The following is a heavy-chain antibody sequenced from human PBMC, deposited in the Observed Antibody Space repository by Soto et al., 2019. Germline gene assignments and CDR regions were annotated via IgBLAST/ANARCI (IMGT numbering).Heavy chain of an antibody. CDR3: ARTLGRLAVLNWFVP. CDR1: GGTFSSYT. J-gene: IGHJ5*02. CDR2: IILIFGTA. V-gene: IGHV1-69*13. Sequence: SVKVSCKASGGTFSSYTIRWVRQAPGQGLEWMGGIILIFGTAIYAQKFHGRVTITADESTSTAYMELSSLRSEDTAVYYCARTLGRLAVLNWFVPLGQGTLVTVSS.